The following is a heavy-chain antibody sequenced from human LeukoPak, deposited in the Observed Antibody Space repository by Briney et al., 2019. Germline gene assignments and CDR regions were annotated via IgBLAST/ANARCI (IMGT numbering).Heavy chain of an antibody. CDR1: GFTFSDYY. V-gene: IGHV3-11*01. Sequence: GGSLRLSCAASGFTFSDYYMSWIRQAPGKGLEWVSYISSSGSTIYYADSVEGRFTISRDNAKNSLYLQMNSLRAEDTAVYYCAREYIDCGGDCSYAFDIWGQGTMVTVSS. CDR2: ISSSGSTI. CDR3: AREYIDCGGDCSYAFDI. D-gene: IGHD2-21*02. J-gene: IGHJ3*02.